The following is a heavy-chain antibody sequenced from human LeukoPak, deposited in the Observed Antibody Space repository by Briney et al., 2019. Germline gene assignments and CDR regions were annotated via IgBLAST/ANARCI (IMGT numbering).Heavy chain of an antibody. V-gene: IGHV4-39*01. D-gene: IGHD3-3*01. CDR1: GGSISSSSYY. CDR3: ARHLKADFLSGYSFDP. J-gene: IGHJ5*02. Sequence: PSETLSLTCTVSGGSISSSSYYWGWIRQPPGKGLEWIGSIYYSGSTYYNPSLKSRVTISVDTSKNQFSLKLSSVTAADTAVYYCARHLKADFLSGYSFDPWGQGTLVTVSS. CDR2: IYYSGST.